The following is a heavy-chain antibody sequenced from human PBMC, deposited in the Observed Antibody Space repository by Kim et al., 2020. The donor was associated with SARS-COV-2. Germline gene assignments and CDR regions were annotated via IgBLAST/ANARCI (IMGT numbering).Heavy chain of an antibody. D-gene: IGHD1-26*01. J-gene: IGHJ4*02. CDR2: ISYDGSNK. V-gene: IGHV3-30*18. CDR3: AKDGSGSYYFDY. Sequence: GGSLRLSCAASGFTFSSYGMHWVRQAPGKGLEWVAVISYDGSNKYYADSVKGRFTISRDNSKNTLYLQMNSLRAEDTAVYYCAKDGSGSYYFDYWGQGTLVTFSS. CDR1: GFTFSSYG.